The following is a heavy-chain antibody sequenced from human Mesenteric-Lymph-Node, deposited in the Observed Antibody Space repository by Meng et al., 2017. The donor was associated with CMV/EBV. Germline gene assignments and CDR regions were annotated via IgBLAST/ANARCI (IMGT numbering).Heavy chain of an antibody. Sequence: GGSLRLSCAASGFTFSSYSMNWVRQAPGKGLEWVSYISSSSTIYYADSVKGRFTISRENAKNSLYLQMNSLRAEDTAVYYCARDSCSTTSCYPLDYWGQGTLVTVSS. CDR2: ISSSSTI. D-gene: IGHD2-2*01. CDR1: GFTFSSYS. V-gene: IGHV3-48*04. CDR3: ARDSCSTTSCYPLDY. J-gene: IGHJ4*02.